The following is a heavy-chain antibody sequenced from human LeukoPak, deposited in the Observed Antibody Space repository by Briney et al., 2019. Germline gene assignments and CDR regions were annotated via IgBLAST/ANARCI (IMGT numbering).Heavy chain of an antibody. CDR3: AKMTDSSWFGRNPLDY. CDR2: ITWNGRSV. CDR1: GFTFDDYA. V-gene: IGHV3-9*01. Sequence: GGSLRLSCAASGFTFDDYAMHWVRQAPGKGLEWVSSITWNGRSVHYAASVKGRFTISRDNAKNSLYLQMNSLRAEDTALYYCAKMTDSSWFGRNPLDYWGQGTLVTVSS. J-gene: IGHJ4*02. D-gene: IGHD6-13*01.